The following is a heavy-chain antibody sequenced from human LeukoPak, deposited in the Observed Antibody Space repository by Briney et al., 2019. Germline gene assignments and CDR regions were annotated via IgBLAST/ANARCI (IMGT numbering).Heavy chain of an antibody. CDR2: IIPILGTA. D-gene: IGHD4-23*01. CDR3: ATSPTGYSPGY. CDR1: GYTFTSYG. Sequence: ASVKVSCKASGYTFTSYGISWVRQAPGQGPDWMGGIIPILGTANYAQKFQGRVTITADESTSTAYMELSSLTSEDTAAYYCATSPTGYSPGYWGQGTLVTVSS. J-gene: IGHJ4*02. V-gene: IGHV1-69*13.